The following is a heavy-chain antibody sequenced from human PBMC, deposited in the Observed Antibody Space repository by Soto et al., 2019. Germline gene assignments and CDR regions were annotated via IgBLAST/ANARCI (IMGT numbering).Heavy chain of an antibody. J-gene: IGHJ4*02. V-gene: IGHV6-1*01. Sequence: LQTLSLTRNISGDSVSRNSAAWNLIMQSQARCLEWLGRTYYRSKWYNDYAVSVKSRITISPDTSKNQFSLQLNSVTPEDTAVYYCARSLPSNCTNGVCYTFDYWGQGTLVTVSS. CDR3: ARSLPSNCTNGVCYTFDY. CDR1: GDSVSRNSAA. CDR2: TYYRSKWYN. D-gene: IGHD2-8*01.